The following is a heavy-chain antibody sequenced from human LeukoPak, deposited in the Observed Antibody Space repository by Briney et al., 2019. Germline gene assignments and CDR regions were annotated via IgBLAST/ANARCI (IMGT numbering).Heavy chain of an antibody. J-gene: IGHJ4*02. Sequence: GGSLRLSCTASGFTFGDYAMSWIRQAPGKGLEWVGFIRSKAYGETADYAASVKGRFTIPRDDSKAIAYLQMNSLKTEDTAVYHCTRDRGAYNLYDYWGQGTLVTVSS. D-gene: IGHD1-1*01. CDR2: IRSKAYGETA. CDR3: TRDRGAYNLYDY. CDR1: GFTFGDYA. V-gene: IGHV3-49*03.